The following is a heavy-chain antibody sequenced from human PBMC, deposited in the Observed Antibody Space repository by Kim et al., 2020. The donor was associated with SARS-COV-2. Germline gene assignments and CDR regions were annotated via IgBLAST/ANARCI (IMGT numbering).Heavy chain of an antibody. V-gene: IGHV3-33*01. CDR3: ARDGGGWYRAIDY. CDR2: IWYDGSNK. J-gene: IGHJ4*02. Sequence: GGSLRLSCAASGFTFSSYGMYWVRQAPGKGLEWVAVIWYDGSNKYYADSVKGRFTISRDNSKNTLYLQMNSLRAEDTAVYYCARDGGGWYRAIDYWGQGTLVTVSS. CDR1: GFTFSSYG. D-gene: IGHD6-19*01.